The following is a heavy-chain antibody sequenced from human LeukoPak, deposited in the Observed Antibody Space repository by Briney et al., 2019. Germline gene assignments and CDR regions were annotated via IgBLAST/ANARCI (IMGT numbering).Heavy chain of an antibody. CDR2: ISNTGGNT. CDR3: RKLSKMIVVVSYAFDI. J-gene: IGHJ3*02. CDR1: GFTFSSYS. Sequence: GGSLRLSCAASGFTFSSYSMSWVRQAPGKGLEWVSHISNTGGNTFYADSVKGRFSISRDNSKNTLYLQMNSLSADDTAVYYCRKLSKMIVVVSYAFDIWGQGTMVTVSS. V-gene: IGHV3-23*01. D-gene: IGHD3-22*01.